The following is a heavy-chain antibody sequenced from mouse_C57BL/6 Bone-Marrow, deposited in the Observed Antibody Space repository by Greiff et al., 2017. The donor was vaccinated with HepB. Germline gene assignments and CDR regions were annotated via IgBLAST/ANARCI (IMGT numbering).Heavy chain of an antibody. CDR2: INPNNGGT. Sequence: VQLQQSGPELVKPGASVKISCKASGYTFTDYYMNWVKQSHGKSLEWIGDINPNNGGTSYNQKFKGKATLTVDKSSSTAYMELRSLTSEDSAVYYCARDENYGNSWFAYWGQGTLVTVSA. CDR1: GYTFTDYY. V-gene: IGHV1-26*01. D-gene: IGHD2-1*01. CDR3: ARDENYGNSWFAY. J-gene: IGHJ3*01.